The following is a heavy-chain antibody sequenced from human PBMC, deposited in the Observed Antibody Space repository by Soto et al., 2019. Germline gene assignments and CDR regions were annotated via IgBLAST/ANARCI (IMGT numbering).Heavy chain of an antibody. CDR3: ARDMALAPGDY. V-gene: IGHV3-53*01. J-gene: IGHJ4*02. D-gene: IGHD3-10*01. CDR1: GFTVSSNY. Sequence: PGGSLRLSCAASGFTVSSNYMSWVRQAPGKGLEWVSVIYSGGSTYYADSVKGRFTISRDNSKNTLYLQMNSLRAEDTAVYYCARDMALAPGDYWGQGTLVTVSS. CDR2: IYSGGST.